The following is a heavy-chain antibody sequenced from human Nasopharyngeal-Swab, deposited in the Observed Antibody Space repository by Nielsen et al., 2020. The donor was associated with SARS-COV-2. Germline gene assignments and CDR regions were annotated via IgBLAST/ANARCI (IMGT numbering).Heavy chain of an antibody. CDR2: INPSSYAT. CDR1: GYAFNDYY. J-gene: IGHJ6*02. V-gene: IGHV1-2*02. CDR3: ARDSYCSSTACYRLLLGEPAVEQHYGMDV. Sequence: ASVKVSCKASGYAFNDYYIHWVRQAPGQGLEWMGWINPSSYATNYAQKFHDRVTVTSDESTSTVYMELSGLRSDDTALYFCARDSYCSSTACYRLLLGEPAVEQHYGMDVWGQGTTVTVSS. D-gene: IGHD2-2*01.